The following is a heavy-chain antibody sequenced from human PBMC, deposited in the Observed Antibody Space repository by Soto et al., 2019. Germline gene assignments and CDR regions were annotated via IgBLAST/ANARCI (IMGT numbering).Heavy chain of an antibody. Sequence: ASVKVSCKASGYTFTSYDINWVRQATGQGLEWMGWMNPNSGNTGYAQKFQGRVTMTRNTSISTAYMELSSLRSEDTAVYYCARGWHHCSSTSCYYHWFDPWGQGTLVTVSS. J-gene: IGHJ5*02. CDR3: ARGWHHCSSTSCYYHWFDP. CDR2: MNPNSGNT. V-gene: IGHV1-8*01. CDR1: GYTFTSYD. D-gene: IGHD2-2*01.